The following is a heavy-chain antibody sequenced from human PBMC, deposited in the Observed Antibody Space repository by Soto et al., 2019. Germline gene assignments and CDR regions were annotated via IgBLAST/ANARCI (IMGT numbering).Heavy chain of an antibody. J-gene: IGHJ6*03. Sequence: QSQTLSLTCAISGDSVSSNSAAWNWIRQSPSRGLEWLGRTYYRSKWYNDYAVSVKSRITINPDTSKNQFSLQLNSVTPEDTAVYYCARDLLGGPFYYYYYMDVWGKGTTVTVSS. CDR2: TYYRSKWYN. D-gene: IGHD1-26*01. V-gene: IGHV6-1*01. CDR1: GDSVSSNSAA. CDR3: ARDLLGGPFYYYYYMDV.